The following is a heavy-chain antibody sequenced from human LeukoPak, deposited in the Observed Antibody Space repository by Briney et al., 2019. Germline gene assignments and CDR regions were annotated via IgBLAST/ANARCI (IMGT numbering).Heavy chain of an antibody. CDR2: TYYRSKRYY. V-gene: IGHV6-1*01. Sequence: SQTLSLTCAISGDSVSSNSAAWNWIRQSPSRGLEWLGRTYYRSKRYYDYAASVKSRITINPGTSKNQLSLQLNSMTPEDTAVYYCARVYLASFDYWGQGTLVTVSS. J-gene: IGHJ4*02. CDR1: GDSVSSNSAA. CDR3: ARVYLASFDY.